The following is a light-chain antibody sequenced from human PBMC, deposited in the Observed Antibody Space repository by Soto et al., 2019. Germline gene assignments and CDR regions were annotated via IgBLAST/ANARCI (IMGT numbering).Light chain of an antibody. J-gene: IGLJ1*01. Sequence: QSVLTQPPSASGSPGQSVTISCTGTSNDVGGYNYVSWYQQHPGKAPKLMIYEVNKRPSGVPDRFSGSKSGNTASLTVSGLQDEDEVDYYCSSFAVSNSFVFGTGTKLTVL. CDR2: EVN. CDR1: SNDVGGYNY. V-gene: IGLV2-8*01. CDR3: SSFAVSNSFV.